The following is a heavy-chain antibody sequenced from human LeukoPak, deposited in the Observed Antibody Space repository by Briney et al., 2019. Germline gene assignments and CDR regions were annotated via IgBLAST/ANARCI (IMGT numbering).Heavy chain of an antibody. V-gene: IGHV3-11*04. Sequence: GGSLRLSCAASGFTFSDYYMSWIRQAPGKGLEWVSYISSSGSTIYYAASVKGRFIIVSNYAKNSLYLQMNSLRAEDTAVYYCARDFGGSYFDYWGQGTLVTVSS. J-gene: IGHJ4*02. CDR1: GFTFSDYY. CDR3: ARDFGGSYFDY. D-gene: IGHD1-26*01. CDR2: ISSSGSTI.